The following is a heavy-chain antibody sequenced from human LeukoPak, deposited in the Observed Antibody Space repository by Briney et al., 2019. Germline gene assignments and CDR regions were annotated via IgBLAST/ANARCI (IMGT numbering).Heavy chain of an antibody. CDR1: GFTFSNYA. D-gene: IGHD3-10*01. CDR2: ISGSGDDT. Sequence: GGSLRLSCAASGFTFSNYAMTWVRQAPGKGLECVSAISGSGDDTYYADSEKGRFTISRDNSKITVYLQMSSLRAEDTAVYYCAKPHYSGSGSHSREDYWGQGTLVTVSS. CDR3: AKPHYSGSGSHSREDY. J-gene: IGHJ4*02. V-gene: IGHV3-23*01.